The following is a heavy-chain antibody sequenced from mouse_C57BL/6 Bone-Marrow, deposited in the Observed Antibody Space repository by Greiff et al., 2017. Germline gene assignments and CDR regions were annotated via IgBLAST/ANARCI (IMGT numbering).Heavy chain of an antibody. V-gene: IGHV1-55*01. D-gene: IGHD1-1*01. CDR3: ARWGITTVVEAMDY. Sequence: QVQLQQPGAELVKPGASVKMSCKASGYTFTSYWITWVKQRPGHGLEWIGDIYPGSGSTNYNEKFKSKATLTVDTSSSTAYMQLSSLTSEDSAVYYCARWGITTVVEAMDYWGQGTSVTVSS. J-gene: IGHJ4*01. CDR1: GYTFTSYW. CDR2: IYPGSGST.